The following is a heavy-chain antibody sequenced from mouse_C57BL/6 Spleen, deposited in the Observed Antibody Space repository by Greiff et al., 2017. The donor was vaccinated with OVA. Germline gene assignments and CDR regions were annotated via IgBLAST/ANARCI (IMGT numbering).Heavy chain of an antibody. Sequence: DVQLVESGGGLVKPGGSLKLSCAASGFTFSSYAMSWVRQTPEKRLEWVATISDGGSYTYYPDNVKGRFTISRDNAKNNLYLQMSHLKSEDTAMYYCARGYYYGGGYYFDYWGQGTTLTVSS. CDR1: GFTFSSYA. J-gene: IGHJ2*01. D-gene: IGHD1-1*01. V-gene: IGHV5-4*01. CDR3: ARGYYYGGGYYFDY. CDR2: ISDGGSYT.